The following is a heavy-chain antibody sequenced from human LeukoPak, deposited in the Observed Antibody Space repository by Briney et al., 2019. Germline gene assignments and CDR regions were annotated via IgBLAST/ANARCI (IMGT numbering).Heavy chain of an antibody. CDR1: GFTFSDYY. J-gene: IGHJ4*02. D-gene: IGHD4-17*01. CDR2: ISSSGSTI. Sequence: GGSLRLSCAVSGFTFSDYYMSWIRQAPGKGLEWVSYISSSGSTIYYADSVKGRFTISRDNAKNSLYLQMNSLRAEDTAVYYCARVVDHDYGDYYLDYWGQGTLVTVSS. CDR3: ARVVDHDYGDYYLDY. V-gene: IGHV3-11*01.